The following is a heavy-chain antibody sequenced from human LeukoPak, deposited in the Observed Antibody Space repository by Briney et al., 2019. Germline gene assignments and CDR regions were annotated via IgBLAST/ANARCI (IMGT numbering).Heavy chain of an antibody. CDR1: GGSISSGDYY. CDR2: IYYSGST. Sequence: SETLSLTCTVSGGSISSGDYYWSWIRQPPGKGLEWIGYIYYSGSTYYNPSLKSRVTISVDTSKNQFSLKLSSVTAADTAVYYCARDPLPLRAETDGMDVWGQGTTVTVSS. V-gene: IGHV4-30-4*01. CDR3: ARDPLPLRAETDGMDV. J-gene: IGHJ6*02.